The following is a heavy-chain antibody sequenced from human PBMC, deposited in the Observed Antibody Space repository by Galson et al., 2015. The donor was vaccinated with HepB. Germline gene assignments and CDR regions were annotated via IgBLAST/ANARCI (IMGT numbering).Heavy chain of an antibody. CDR1: GYTFTSYY. CDR3: AREREVRHKGRIFSGMDV. D-gene: IGHD3-10*01. Sequence: SVKVSCKASGYTFTSYYMHWVRQAPGQGLEWMGIINPSGGSTSYAQKFQGRVTMTRDTSTSTVYMELSSLRSEDTAVYYCAREREVRHKGRIFSGMDVWGQGTTVTVSS. J-gene: IGHJ6*02. CDR2: INPSGGST. V-gene: IGHV1-46*01.